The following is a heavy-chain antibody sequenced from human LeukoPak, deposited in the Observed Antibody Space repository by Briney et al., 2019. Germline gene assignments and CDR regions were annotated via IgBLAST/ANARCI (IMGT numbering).Heavy chain of an antibody. V-gene: IGHV3-30*03. CDR1: GFTFSSYG. Sequence: GRSLRLSCAASGFTFSSYGMHWVRQAPGKGLEWVAVISYDGSNKYYAGSVKGRFTISRDNSKNTLYLQVNSLRAEDTAVYYCVRGSGYLYYYYYGMDVWGQGTTVTVSS. J-gene: IGHJ6*02. D-gene: IGHD3-3*01. CDR3: VRGSGYLYYYYYGMDV. CDR2: ISYDGSNK.